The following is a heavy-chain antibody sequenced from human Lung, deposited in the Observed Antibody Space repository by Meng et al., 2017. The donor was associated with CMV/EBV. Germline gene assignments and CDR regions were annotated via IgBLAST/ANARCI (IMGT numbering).Heavy chain of an antibody. J-gene: IGHJ6*02. CDR3: AKDEGYCSDGSCYYYYYGMDV. CDR1: GFTFDDYA. D-gene: IGHD2-15*01. Sequence: SXKISCAASGFTFDDYALHWVRQVPGKGLEWVAGVSWNSGYIAYADSVKGRFTISRDNAKSSLFLQMNSLRAEDTALYYCAKDEGYCSDGSCYYYYYGMDVXGQGXTVTVSS. CDR2: VSWNSGYI. V-gene: IGHV3-9*01.